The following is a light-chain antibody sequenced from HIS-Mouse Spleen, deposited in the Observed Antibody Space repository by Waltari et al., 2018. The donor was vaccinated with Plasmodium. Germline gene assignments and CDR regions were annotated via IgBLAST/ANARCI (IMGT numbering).Light chain of an antibody. CDR3: SSYTSSSTLV. Sequence: QSALTQPASVSGSPGPSITISCTGTSSDVGGSNYVSWYQPHPGKAPKLKIYDVSNRPSGVSNRLSGSKSGNTASLTISGLQAEDEADYYCSSYTSSSTLVFGGGTKLTVL. J-gene: IGLJ2*01. V-gene: IGLV2-14*03. CDR2: DVS. CDR1: SSDVGGSNY.